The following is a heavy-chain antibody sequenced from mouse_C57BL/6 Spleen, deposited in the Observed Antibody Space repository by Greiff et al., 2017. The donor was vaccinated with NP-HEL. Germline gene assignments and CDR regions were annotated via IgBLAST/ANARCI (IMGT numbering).Heavy chain of an antibody. Sequence: QVQLQQPGAELVMPGASVKLSCKASGYTFTSYWMHWVKQRPGQGLEWIGEIDPSDSYTNYNRKFKGKSTLTVDKSSSTAYMQLSSLTSEDSAVYYCARTGGPWYFDVWGTGTTVTVSS. CDR3: ARTGGPWYFDV. D-gene: IGHD4-1*01. CDR2: IDPSDSYT. J-gene: IGHJ1*03. V-gene: IGHV1-69*01. CDR1: GYTFTSYW.